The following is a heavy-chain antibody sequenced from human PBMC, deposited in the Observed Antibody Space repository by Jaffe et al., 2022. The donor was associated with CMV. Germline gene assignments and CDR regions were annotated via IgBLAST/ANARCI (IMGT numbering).Heavy chain of an antibody. V-gene: IGHV3-21*01. CDR3: ARDPRWELPFDY. CDR2: ISSSSSYI. D-gene: IGHD1-26*01. J-gene: IGHJ4*02. Sequence: EVQLVESGGGLVKPGGSLRLSCAASGFTFSSYSMNWVRQAPGKGLEWVSSISSSSSYIYYADSVKGRFTISRDNAKNSLYLQMNSLRAEDTAVYYCARDPRWELPFDYWGQGTLVTVSS. CDR1: GFTFSSYS.